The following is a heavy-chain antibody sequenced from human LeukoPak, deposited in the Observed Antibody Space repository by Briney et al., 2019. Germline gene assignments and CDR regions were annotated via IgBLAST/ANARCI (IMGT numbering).Heavy chain of an antibody. Sequence: GGSLRLSCAAAGFTVNANYVTWVRQAPGKGLECVSVIYSGDSTYYADSVKGRFTISRDNSKNTLYLQMNSLRAEDTAIYYCAGVNKGHYLDYWGKGTLVTVSS. CDR1: GFTVNANY. CDR3: AGVNKGHYLDY. D-gene: IGHD1/OR15-1a*01. V-gene: IGHV3-53*01. CDR2: IYSGDST. J-gene: IGHJ4*02.